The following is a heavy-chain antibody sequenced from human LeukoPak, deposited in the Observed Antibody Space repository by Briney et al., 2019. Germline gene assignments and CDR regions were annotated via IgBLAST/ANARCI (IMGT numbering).Heavy chain of an antibody. V-gene: IGHV4-39*01. J-gene: IGHJ4*02. D-gene: IGHD5-18*01. CDR3: ARHPERYSYFDY. CDR1: GGSISSSSYY. Sequence: SETLSLTCTVSGGSISSSSYYWGWIRQPPGKGLERIGSIYYTGSAYYNPSLKSRITMSVDTSKNQFSLRLSSVTAADTAVCSCARHPERYSYFDYWGQGTLVTVSS. CDR2: IYYTGSA.